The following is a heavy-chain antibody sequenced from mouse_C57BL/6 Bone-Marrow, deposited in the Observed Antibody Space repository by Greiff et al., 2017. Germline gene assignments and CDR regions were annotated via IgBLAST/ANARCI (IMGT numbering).Heavy chain of an antibody. V-gene: IGHV1-50*01. CDR2: IDPSDSYT. CDR3: AAYYSNYGYFDV. CDR1: GYTFTSYW. Sequence: VQLQQPGAELVKPGASVKLSCKASGYTFTSYWMQWVKQRPGQGLEWIGEIDPSDSYTNYNQKFKGKATLTVDTSSSTAYMQLSSLTSEDSAVYYCAAYYSNYGYFDVWGTVTTVTVSS. D-gene: IGHD2-5*01. J-gene: IGHJ1*03.